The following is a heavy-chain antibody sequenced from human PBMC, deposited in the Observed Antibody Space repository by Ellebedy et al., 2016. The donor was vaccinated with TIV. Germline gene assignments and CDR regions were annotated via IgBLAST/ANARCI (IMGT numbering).Heavy chain of an antibody. V-gene: IGHV1-18*04. Sequence: AASVKVSCKASGYTFISYGINWVRQAPGQGLEWMGWISAYNGNTNYAQKLQGRVAMTTDTSTSTAYMELRSLRSDDTAVYYCARGGAAAGATPDSWGQGTLVTVSS. CDR2: ISAYNGNT. D-gene: IGHD6-13*01. CDR3: ARGGAAAGATPDS. CDR1: GYTFISYG. J-gene: IGHJ4*02.